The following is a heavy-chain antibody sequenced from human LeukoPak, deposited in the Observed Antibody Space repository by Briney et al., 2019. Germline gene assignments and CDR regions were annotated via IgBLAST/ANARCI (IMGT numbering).Heavy chain of an antibody. CDR2: IYHSGST. CDR1: GGSISSSNW. J-gene: IGHJ4*02. V-gene: IGHV4-4*02. Sequence: SETLSLTCAVSGGSISSSNWWSWVRQPPGKGLEWIGEIYHSGSTNYNPSLKSRVTISVDKSKNQFSLKLSSVTAADTAVYYCASRYSSGWYTGAQTDYWGQGTLVTVSS. CDR3: ASRYSSGWYTGAQTDY. D-gene: IGHD6-19*01.